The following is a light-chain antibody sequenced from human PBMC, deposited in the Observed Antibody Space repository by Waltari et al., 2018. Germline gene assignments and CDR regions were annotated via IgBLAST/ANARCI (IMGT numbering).Light chain of an antibody. Sequence: DFVMTQSPDSLAVSPGERATINCNSSKSVVYTSDNKNYLAWYQQKPGQPPKLLIYWASTRESGVPDRFSGSGSGTDFTLTISSLQAEDVAVYYCQQYYSSVTFGGGTKVEIK. CDR1: KSVVYTSDNKNY. CDR2: WAS. J-gene: IGKJ4*01. CDR3: QQYYSSVT. V-gene: IGKV4-1*01.